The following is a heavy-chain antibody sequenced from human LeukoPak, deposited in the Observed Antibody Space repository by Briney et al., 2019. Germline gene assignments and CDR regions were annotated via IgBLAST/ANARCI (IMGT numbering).Heavy chain of an antibody. CDR1: GFTFSSYA. J-gene: IGHJ4*02. CDR3: AIDSSGWTTFDY. CDR2: INSDGSST. Sequence: GGSLRLSCAASGFTFSSYAMSWVRQAPGKGLEWVSRINSDGSSTSYADSVKGRFTISRDNAKNTLYLQMNSLRAEDTAVYYCAIDSSGWTTFDYWGQGTLVTVSS. V-gene: IGHV3-74*01. D-gene: IGHD6-19*01.